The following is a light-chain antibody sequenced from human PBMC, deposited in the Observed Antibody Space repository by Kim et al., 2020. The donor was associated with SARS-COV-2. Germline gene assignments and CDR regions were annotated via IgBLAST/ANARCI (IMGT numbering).Light chain of an antibody. V-gene: IGKV1-33*01. Sequence: DIQMTQSPSSLSASVGDRVTITCQASQDISNYLNWYQQKPGKAPKLLIYDASNLETGVPSRFSGSGSGTDFTFTISSLQPEDIATYYCQQYDNLPITFGQATRLGIK. CDR1: QDISNY. CDR3: QQYDNLPIT. J-gene: IGKJ5*01. CDR2: DAS.